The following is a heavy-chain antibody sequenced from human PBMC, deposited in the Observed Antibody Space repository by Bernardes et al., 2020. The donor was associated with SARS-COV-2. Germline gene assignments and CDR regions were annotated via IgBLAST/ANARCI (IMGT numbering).Heavy chain of an antibody. D-gene: IGHD3-10*01. Sequence: SETLSLTCAVYGGSFSGYYWSWIRQPPGKGLEWIGEINHSGSTNYNPSLKSRVTTSVDTSKNQFSLKLSSVTAADTAVYYCARGHYYGSGSYVYYYYGMDVWGQGTTVTVSS. V-gene: IGHV4-34*01. CDR1: GGSFSGYY. J-gene: IGHJ6*02. CDR2: INHSGST. CDR3: ARGHYYGSGSYVYYYYGMDV.